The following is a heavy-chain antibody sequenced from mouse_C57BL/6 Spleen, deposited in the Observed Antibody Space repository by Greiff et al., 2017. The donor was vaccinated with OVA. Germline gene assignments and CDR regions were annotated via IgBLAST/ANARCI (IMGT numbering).Heavy chain of an antibody. V-gene: IGHV14-4*01. D-gene: IGHD1-1*01. Sequence: VQLQQSGAELVRPGASVKLSCTASGFNIKDDYMHWVKQRPEQGLEWIGWIDPENGDTEYASQFQGKATIPADTASNTAYLQLSSLTSEDTAVYYCTLYGSSHYYAMDYWGQGTSGTVSS. CDR1: GFNIKDDY. CDR3: TLYGSSHYYAMDY. CDR2: IDPENGDT. J-gene: IGHJ4*01.